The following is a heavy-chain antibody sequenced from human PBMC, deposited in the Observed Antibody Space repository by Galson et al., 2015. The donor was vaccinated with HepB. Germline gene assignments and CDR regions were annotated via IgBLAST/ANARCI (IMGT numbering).Heavy chain of an antibody. V-gene: IGHV3-30*18. Sequence: SLRLSCAASGFTFSSYGMHWDRQAPGKGLEWVAVISYDGSNKYYADSVKGRFTISRDNSKNTLYLQMNSLRAEDTAVYYCAKGAGIDSGYETRSYYYGMDVWGQGTTVTVSS. CDR1: GFTFSSYG. CDR3: AKGAGIDSGYETRSYYYGMDV. D-gene: IGHD5-12*01. J-gene: IGHJ6*02. CDR2: ISYDGSNK.